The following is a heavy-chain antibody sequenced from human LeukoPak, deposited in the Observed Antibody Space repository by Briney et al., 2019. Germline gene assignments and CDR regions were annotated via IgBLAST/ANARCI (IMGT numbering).Heavy chain of an antibody. CDR3: ARTYFYYYGMDV. D-gene: IGHD2/OR15-2a*01. Sequence: GGSLRLSCAASGFTFSSYGMHWVRQAPGKGLEWVAVISYDGSNKYYADSVKGRFTISRDNSKNTLYLQMNSLRAEDTAVYYCARTYFYYYGMDVWGQGTAVTVSS. J-gene: IGHJ6*02. CDR1: GFTFSSYG. V-gene: IGHV3-30*03. CDR2: ISYDGSNK.